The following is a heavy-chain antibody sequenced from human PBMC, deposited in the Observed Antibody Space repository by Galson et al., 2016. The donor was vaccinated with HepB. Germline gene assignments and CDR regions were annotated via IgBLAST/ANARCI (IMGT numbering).Heavy chain of an antibody. J-gene: IGHJ4*02. V-gene: IGHV3-11*06. CDR2: ISSGSTCT. Sequence: SLRLSCAASGFTFSDYFMTWIRQAPGKGLEWVSYISSGSTCTNYSDSVKGRFTISRDNAKKSLYLQMNSLRAEDTAIYYCARVRVAGTEGLDYWGQGTLVTVSS. D-gene: IGHD6-19*01. CDR1: GFTFSDYF. CDR3: ARVRVAGTEGLDY.